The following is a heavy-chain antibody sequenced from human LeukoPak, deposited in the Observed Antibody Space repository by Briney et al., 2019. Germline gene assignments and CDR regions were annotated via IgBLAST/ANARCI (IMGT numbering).Heavy chain of an antibody. J-gene: IGHJ3*02. CDR2: ISAYNGNT. CDR1: GYTFTSYG. D-gene: IGHD3-3*01. V-gene: IGHV1-18*01. Sequence: EASVKVSCKASGYTFTSYGISWVRQAPGQGLEWMGWISAYNGNTNYAQKLQGRVTMTTDTSTSTAYMELRSLRSDDTAVYYCARAKDIGAYYDFWSGYAFDIWGQGTMVTVSS. CDR3: ARAKDIGAYYDFWSGYAFDI.